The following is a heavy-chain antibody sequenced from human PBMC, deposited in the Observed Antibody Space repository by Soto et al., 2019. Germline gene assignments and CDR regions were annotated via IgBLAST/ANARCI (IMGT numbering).Heavy chain of an antibody. V-gene: IGHV4-59*01. CDR1: GGSFISDY. CDR2: MHDDGSS. Sequence: QVQLQESGPGLVKPSETLSLTCTVSGGSFISDYWGWIRQPPGKTLEWSGFMHDDGSSNSNPSLRSRVTISLDTSNKQVFLELSSVTAADTAVYYCARRLRGNNVYDLWGQGTMVTVSS. CDR3: ARRLRGNNVYDL. J-gene: IGHJ3*01. D-gene: IGHD3-16*01.